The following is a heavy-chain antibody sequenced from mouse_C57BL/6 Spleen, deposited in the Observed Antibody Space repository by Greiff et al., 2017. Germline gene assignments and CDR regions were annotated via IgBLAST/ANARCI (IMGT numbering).Heavy chain of an antibody. J-gene: IGHJ1*03. CDR2: INPSTGGT. Sequence: VQLKESGPELVKPGASVKISCKASGYSFTGYYMNWVKQSPEKSLEWIGEINPSTGGTTYNQKFKAKATLTVDKSSSTAYMQLKSLTSEDSAVYYCARLGNYWYFDVWGTGTTVTVSS. CDR1: GYSFTGYY. D-gene: IGHD1-1*01. V-gene: IGHV1-42*01. CDR3: ARLGNYWYFDV.